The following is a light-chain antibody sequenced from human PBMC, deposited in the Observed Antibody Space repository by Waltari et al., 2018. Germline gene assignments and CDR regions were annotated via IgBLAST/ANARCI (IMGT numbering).Light chain of an antibody. CDR1: SRYVGGANA. Sequence: QSALNQTPSPSGPHGQSLTIPCPGTSRYVGGANATPWYQQHPGKAPKLIIYEVTKRSSGVPDRFSGSKSGNTASLIVSGLQAEDEADYHCSSYADSDNLVFGGGTKLTVL. CDR3: SSYADSDNLV. V-gene: IGLV2-8*01. J-gene: IGLJ3*02. CDR2: EVT.